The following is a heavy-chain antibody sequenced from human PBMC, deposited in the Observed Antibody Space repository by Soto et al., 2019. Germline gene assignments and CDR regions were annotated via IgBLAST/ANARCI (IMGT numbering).Heavy chain of an antibody. CDR2: IIPIFGTA. CDR3: VVRYCRGGSCCSGWYFDL. V-gene: IGHV1-69*12. J-gene: IGHJ2*01. Sequence: QVQLVQSGAEVKKPGSSVKVSCKASGGTFSSYAISWVRQAPGQGLEWMGGIIPIFGTANYAQKFQGRVTITADEPTRTAYMELSSLRSQDTAVYYCVVRYCRGGSCCSGWYFDLWGRGTLVTVSS. D-gene: IGHD2-15*01. CDR1: GGTFSSYA.